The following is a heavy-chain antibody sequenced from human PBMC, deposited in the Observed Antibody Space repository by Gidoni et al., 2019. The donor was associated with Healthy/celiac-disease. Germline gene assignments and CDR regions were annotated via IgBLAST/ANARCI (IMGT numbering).Heavy chain of an antibody. Sequence: QLQLQESGPGLVRPSETLSLTCTVSGGSISTSSYYWGWIRQPPGKGLEWIGSIYYSGNTYYNPSLKSRVSMSVDTSKNQFSLKLSSVTAADTAMYYCARQSYYYDSSGYSNWFDPWGQGTLVTVSS. D-gene: IGHD3-22*01. CDR1: GGSISTSSYY. CDR2: IYYSGNT. CDR3: ARQSYYYDSSGYSNWFDP. J-gene: IGHJ5*02. V-gene: IGHV4-39*01.